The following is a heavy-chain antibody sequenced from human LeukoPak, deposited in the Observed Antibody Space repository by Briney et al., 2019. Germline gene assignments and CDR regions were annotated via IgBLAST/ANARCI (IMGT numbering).Heavy chain of an antibody. CDR1: GDSISSGTYY. Sequence: SQTLSLTCTLSGDSISSGTYYWSWIRQPAGKGLEWIGRVYSSGNTNYNPSLKSRVTISIDTSKNQFSLKLSSLTAADTAAYYCARSVGSSSSNWFDPWGQGTLVTVSS. CDR3: ARSVGSSSSNWFDP. V-gene: IGHV4-61*02. J-gene: IGHJ5*02. CDR2: VYSSGNT. D-gene: IGHD6-6*01.